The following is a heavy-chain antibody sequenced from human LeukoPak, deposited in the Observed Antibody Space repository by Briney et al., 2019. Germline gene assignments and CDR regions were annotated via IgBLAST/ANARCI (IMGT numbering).Heavy chain of an antibody. CDR1: GYTFTSYG. J-gene: IGHJ4*02. CDR2: INAYNGNT. V-gene: IGHV1-18*01. CDR3: ARSYSYGSRPFFDY. D-gene: IGHD5-18*01. Sequence: GASVKVSCKASGYTFTSYGISWVRQAPGQGLEWMGWINAYNGNTNYAQKLQGRVTMTTDTSTSTAYMELRSLRSDDTAVYYCARSYSYGSRPFFDYWGQGTLVTVSS.